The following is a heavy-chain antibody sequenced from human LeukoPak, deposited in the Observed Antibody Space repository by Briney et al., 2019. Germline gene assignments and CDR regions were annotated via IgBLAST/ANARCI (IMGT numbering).Heavy chain of an antibody. V-gene: IGHV5-51*01. CDR3: ARQALWFGELLDP. CDR1: GYSFTSYW. D-gene: IGHD3-10*01. Sequence: GESLKISCKGSGYSFTSYWIGWVRQMPGKGLEWMGIIYPGDSDTRYSPSFQGQVTISAVKSISTAYLQWSSLKASDTAMYYCARQALWFGELLDPWGQGTLVTVSS. J-gene: IGHJ5*02. CDR2: IYPGDSDT.